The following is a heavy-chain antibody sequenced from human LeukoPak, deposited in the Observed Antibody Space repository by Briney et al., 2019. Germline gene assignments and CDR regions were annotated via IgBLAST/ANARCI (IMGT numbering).Heavy chain of an antibody. CDR1: GFTFDDYA. CDR2: ISWDGGST. Sequence: GGSLRLSCAASGFTFDDYAMHWVRQAPGKGLEWVSLISWDGGSTYYADSVKGRFTISRDNSKNSLYLQMNSLRAEDTALYYCAEAGECTNGVCYTTYYYLDVWGKGTMVPVSS. CDR3: AEAGECTNGVCYTTYYYLDV. V-gene: IGHV3-43D*04. J-gene: IGHJ6*03. D-gene: IGHD2-8*01.